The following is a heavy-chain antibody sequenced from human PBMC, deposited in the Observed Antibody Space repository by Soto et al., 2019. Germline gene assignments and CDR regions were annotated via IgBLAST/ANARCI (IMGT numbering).Heavy chain of an antibody. J-gene: IGHJ4*02. CDR1: GGSFSWYC. Sequence: SETLSRTCAVYGGSFSWYCWSGIRQPPGKGLEWIGEINHSGSTNYNPSLKSRVTISVDTSKNQFSLKLSSVTAADTAVYYCAREKGGDVHDYWGQGTLVTVSS. CDR2: INHSGST. D-gene: IGHD3-10*02. CDR3: AREKGGDVHDY. V-gene: IGHV4-34*01.